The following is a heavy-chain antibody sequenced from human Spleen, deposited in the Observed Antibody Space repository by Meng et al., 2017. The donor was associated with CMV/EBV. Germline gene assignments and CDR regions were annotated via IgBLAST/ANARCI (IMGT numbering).Heavy chain of an antibody. Sequence: ASVKVSCKASGGTFSSYAISWVRQAPGQGLEWMGWINPTSGGTHYTQKFQGRFTMTRDTSISTAYMELSRLTSDDTAVYYCAREIATIPAAGTLGLYYYGMDVWGRGTTVTVSS. CDR1: GGTFSSYA. J-gene: IGHJ6*02. V-gene: IGHV1-2*02. CDR2: INPTSGGT. D-gene: IGHD6-13*01. CDR3: AREIATIPAAGTLGLYYYGMDV.